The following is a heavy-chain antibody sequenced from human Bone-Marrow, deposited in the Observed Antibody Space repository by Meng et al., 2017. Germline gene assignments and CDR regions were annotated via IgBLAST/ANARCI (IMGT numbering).Heavy chain of an antibody. V-gene: IGHV3-30*01. Sequence: GESLKISCAASGFTFSSYAMHWVRQAPGKGLEWVAVISYDGSNKYYADSVKGRFTISRDNSKNTLYLQMNSLRAEDTAVYYCARTPSAIFGVVTPLHYYYYGMDVWGQGTTVTVSS. D-gene: IGHD3-3*01. J-gene: IGHJ6*02. CDR2: ISYDGSNK. CDR1: GFTFSSYA. CDR3: ARTPSAIFGVVTPLHYYYYGMDV.